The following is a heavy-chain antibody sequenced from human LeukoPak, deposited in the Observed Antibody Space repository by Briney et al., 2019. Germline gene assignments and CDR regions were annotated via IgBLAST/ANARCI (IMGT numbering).Heavy chain of an antibody. CDR2: INTNTGNP. D-gene: IGHD6-19*01. V-gene: IGHV7-4-1*02. Sequence: ASVKVSCKASGYTFTSYAMNWVRQAPGQGLEWMGWINTNTGNPTYAQGFTGRFVFSLDTSVSTAYLQISSLKAEDTAVYYCARDVIAVAGTRLGTDYWGQGTLVTVSS. CDR3: ARDVIAVAGTRLGTDY. J-gene: IGHJ4*02. CDR1: GYTFTSYA.